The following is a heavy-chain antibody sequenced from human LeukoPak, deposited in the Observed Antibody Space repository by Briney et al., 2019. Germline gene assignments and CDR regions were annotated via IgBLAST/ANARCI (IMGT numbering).Heavy chain of an antibody. CDR1: GGTFSSYA. Sequence: GASVKVSCKASGGTFSSYAISWVRQAPGQGLEWMGRIIPILGIANYAQKFQGRVTITADKSTSTAYMELSSLRSEDTAVYYCATRGMVVTAQKNWFDPWGQGTLVTVSS. CDR3: ATRGMVVTAQKNWFDP. V-gene: IGHV1-69*04. CDR2: IIPILGIA. D-gene: IGHD2-21*02. J-gene: IGHJ5*02.